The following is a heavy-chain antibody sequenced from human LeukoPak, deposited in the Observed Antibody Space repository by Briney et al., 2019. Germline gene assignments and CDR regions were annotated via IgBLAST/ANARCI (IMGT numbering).Heavy chain of an antibody. D-gene: IGHD3-16*01. CDR2: INGKSGVT. Sequence: ASLKVSCKASGFTFTDHYMHWVRQAPGQGLEWMGWINGKSGVTFYAQQFQDRITVTRDTSISTMYLELNRLTSADTAIYYCARDSDWGPDYWGPGTLVAVSS. CDR1: GFTFTDHY. J-gene: IGHJ4*02. CDR3: ARDSDWGPDY. V-gene: IGHV1-2*02.